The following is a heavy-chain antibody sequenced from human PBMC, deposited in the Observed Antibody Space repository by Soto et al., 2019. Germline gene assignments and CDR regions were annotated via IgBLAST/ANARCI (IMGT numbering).Heavy chain of an antibody. J-gene: IGHJ4*02. D-gene: IGHD5-18*01. CDR2: TRNKANSYTT. V-gene: IGHV3-72*01. Sequence: GGSLRLSCADSGVTFSDHYMDWISQAPGKGLEWVGRTRNKANSYTTEYAASVKGRFTISRDDSKNSLYLQMNSLKTEDTAVYYCAREIQYYFDYWGQGTLVTVSS. CDR3: AREIQYYFDY. CDR1: GVTFSDHY.